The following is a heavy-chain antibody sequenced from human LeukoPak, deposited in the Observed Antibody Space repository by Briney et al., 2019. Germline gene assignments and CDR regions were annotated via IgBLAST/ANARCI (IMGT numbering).Heavy chain of an antibody. CDR1: GYTLSDYG. Sequence: ASEKVFCKASGYTLSDYGIRWVRQARGQGLEWMGWVTFYNGNTKYAEKYQGRLTMTRDTPTSTAYMEVRSLRPDDTAIYYCVRTRRSIVATIFDYWGQGAPITVSS. J-gene: IGHJ4*02. CDR2: VTFYNGNT. D-gene: IGHD5-12*01. V-gene: IGHV1-18*01. CDR3: VRTRRSIVATIFDY.